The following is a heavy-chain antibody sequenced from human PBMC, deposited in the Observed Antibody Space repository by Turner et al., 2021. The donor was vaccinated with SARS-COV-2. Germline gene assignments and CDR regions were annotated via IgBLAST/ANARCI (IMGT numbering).Heavy chain of an antibody. V-gene: IGHV3-33*08. CDR1: GFTFSSYG. J-gene: IGHJ3*02. D-gene: IGHD4-17*01. CDR3: ARGAHGDYEDAFDI. CDR2: IWYDGSNK. Sequence: VQLVESGGGLVKPGGSRRLLCGASGFTFSSYGMHWVRQAPGKGLEWVAVIWYDGSNKFYADSVKGRFTISRDNSKNTLYLQMNSLRAEDTAVYYCARGAHGDYEDAFDIWGQGTLVTISS.